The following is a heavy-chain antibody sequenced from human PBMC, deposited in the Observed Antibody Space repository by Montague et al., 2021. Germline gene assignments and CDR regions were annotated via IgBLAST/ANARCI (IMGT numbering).Heavy chain of an antibody. V-gene: IGHV4-59*01. CDR1: GASISDYY. J-gene: IGHJ6*02. Sequence: SETLSLTCSVSGASISDYYWSWIRQPPGKGLEWIGYIYYSRRTNYNPSLKSRVTISVGTSKNQFSLKLSSVTAADTAFYYCAVTNPYYYYCLDLWGQGTTVTVSS. CDR3: AVTNPYYYYCLDL. D-gene: IGHD1-14*01. CDR2: IYYSRRT.